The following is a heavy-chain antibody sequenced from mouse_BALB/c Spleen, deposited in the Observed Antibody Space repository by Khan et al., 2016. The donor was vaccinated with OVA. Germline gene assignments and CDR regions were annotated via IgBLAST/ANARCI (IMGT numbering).Heavy chain of an antibody. CDR3: ATSYFYGYYFDY. D-gene: IGHD1-1*01. CDR1: GFTFNSYG. V-gene: IGHV5-17*02. CDR2: ISGDSNTI. Sequence: EVELVESGGGLVQPGGSRKLSCAASGFTFNSYGMHWIRQAPEKGLEWVAYISGDSNTIHYADTVKGRFTISRDNPKNPLFLQMTSLMSEDTAMYYCATSYFYGYYFDYWGPGTTLTVS. J-gene: IGHJ2*01.